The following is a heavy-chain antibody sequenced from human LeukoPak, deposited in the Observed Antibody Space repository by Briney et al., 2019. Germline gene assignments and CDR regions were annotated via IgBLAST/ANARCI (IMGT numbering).Heavy chain of an antibody. D-gene: IGHD3-9*01. CDR2: IGSRPTTT. CDR3: ATSGAYEISWAFNI. Sequence: NPGGSLRLSCAGSGFTFSTYEMNWLRQAPGKGLEWVSYIGSRPTTTYYAESVRGRFTISRDNTKNSVLLQMTSLRADDAAVYFCATSGAYEISWAFNIWGQGTMVAVSS. CDR1: GFTFSTYE. J-gene: IGHJ3*02. V-gene: IGHV3-48*03.